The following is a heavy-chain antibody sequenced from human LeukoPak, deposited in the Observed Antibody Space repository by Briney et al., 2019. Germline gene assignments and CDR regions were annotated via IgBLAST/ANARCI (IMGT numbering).Heavy chain of an antibody. CDR1: GFTFSSYG. CDR3: AREDIWDTAMATGVFDY. Sequence: GGSLRLSCAASGFTFSSYGMHWVRQAPGKGLEWVAVIWYDGSNKYYADSVKGRFTISRDNSKNTLYLQMNSLRAEDTAVYYCAREDIWDTAMATGVFDYWGQGTLVIVSS. D-gene: IGHD5-18*01. V-gene: IGHV3-33*01. J-gene: IGHJ4*02. CDR2: IWYDGSNK.